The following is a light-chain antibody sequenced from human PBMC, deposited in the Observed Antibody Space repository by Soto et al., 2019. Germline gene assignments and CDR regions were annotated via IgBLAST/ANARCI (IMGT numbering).Light chain of an antibody. J-gene: IGKJ4*01. CDR2: DAS. CDR3: QQRSEWPLT. V-gene: IGKV3-11*01. Sequence: EIVLTQSPATLSLSPGERATLSCRASQSVSSYLAWYQQKPGQALRLLIYDASNRATGIPARFSGSGSGTDFTLTISSLEPEDFAIYYCQQRSEWPLTFGGGTKVEIK. CDR1: QSVSSY.